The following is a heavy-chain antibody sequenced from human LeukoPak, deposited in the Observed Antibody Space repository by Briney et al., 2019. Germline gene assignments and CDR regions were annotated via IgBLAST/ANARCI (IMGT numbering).Heavy chain of an antibody. D-gene: IGHD3-22*01. CDR1: GYTFTGYY. CDR3: AREGSSGYYEDFDY. CDR2: INPNSGGT. V-gene: IGHV1-2*02. J-gene: IGHJ4*02. Sequence: GASVKVFCKASGYTFTGYYIHWVRQAPGQGLEWMGWINPNSGGTNYAQKFQGRVTMTRDTSISTAYMELSRLRSDDTAVYYCAREGSSGYYEDFDYWGQGTLVTVSS.